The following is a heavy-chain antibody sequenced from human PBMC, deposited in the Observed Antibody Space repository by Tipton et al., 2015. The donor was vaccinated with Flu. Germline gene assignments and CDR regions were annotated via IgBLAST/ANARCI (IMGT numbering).Heavy chain of an antibody. CDR3: ARRDYSNYVSEPKNWFDP. CDR1: GDSVGSDYF. V-gene: IGHV4-38-2*01. D-gene: IGHD4-11*01. J-gene: IGHJ5*02. CDR2: VHQTGNT. Sequence: TLSLTCSVSGDSVGSDYFWGWLRRSPGMGLEWIGNVHQTGNTYYNPSLRSRVTIAIDRPKNQFSLRLTSVTAADTAVYFCARRDYSNYVSEPKNWFDPWGQGTLVTVS.